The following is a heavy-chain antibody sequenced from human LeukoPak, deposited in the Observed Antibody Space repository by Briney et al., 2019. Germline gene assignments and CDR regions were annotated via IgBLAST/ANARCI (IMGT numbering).Heavy chain of an antibody. CDR3: AKVANVLTGYYTYYFDY. CDR2: ISWNSGSI. V-gene: IGHV3-9*01. Sequence: PGRSLRLPCAASGFRFDDYAMHWVRQAPGKGLGWVSGISWNSGSIGYADSVKGRFTISRDNAKNSLFLQMNSLRPEDTALYYCAKVANVLTGYYTYYFDYWGQGTLVTVSS. CDR1: GFRFDDYA. D-gene: IGHD3-9*01. J-gene: IGHJ4*02.